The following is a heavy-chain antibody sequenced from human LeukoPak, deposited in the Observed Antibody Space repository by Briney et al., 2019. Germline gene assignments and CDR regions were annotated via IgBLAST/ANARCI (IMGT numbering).Heavy chain of an antibody. J-gene: IGHJ4*02. D-gene: IGHD3-3*01. CDR2: IRSKVFGETR. CDR1: GFTFGEYS. CDR3: SRHYDFWSGNYPYYFDF. V-gene: IGHV3-49*03. Sequence: GGSLRLSCTASGFTFGEYSVSWFCQAPGKGLQWVAFIRSKVFGETREYAASVKGRFIMSRDDSKSTAYLHMTSLKTEDTAVYYCSRHYDFWSGNYPYYFDFWGQGTLVTVSS.